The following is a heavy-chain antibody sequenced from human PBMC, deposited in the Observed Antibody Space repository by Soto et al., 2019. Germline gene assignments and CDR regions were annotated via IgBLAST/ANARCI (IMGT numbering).Heavy chain of an antibody. V-gene: IGHV4-59*01. CDR3: ARKGAAASYSHYYMDV. CDR2: IYYSGNT. J-gene: IGHJ6*03. D-gene: IGHD6-13*01. Sequence: QVQLQESGPGLVKPSETLSLTCTVSGGSISPYYWSGIRQPPGKGLEWIGYIYYSGNTNYNPSLESRVTISVDTSRNQFSLKLTSVTAADTAVYYCARKGAAASYSHYYMDVWGRGTTVTVSS. CDR1: GGSISPYY.